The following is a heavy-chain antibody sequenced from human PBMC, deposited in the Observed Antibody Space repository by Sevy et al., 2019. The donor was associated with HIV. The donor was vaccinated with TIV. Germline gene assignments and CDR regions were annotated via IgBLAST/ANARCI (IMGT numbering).Heavy chain of an antibody. CDR2: MKQDGSEE. J-gene: IGHJ4*01. Sequence: RGSLRLSCAASGFSFSIYWMSWVRQAPGKGLEWVATMKQDGSEEDYVDSVKGRFTISRDNAKNSLFLQMNSLSAEDTAVYYCVREGLGGYSYSLDYWGHGTLVTVSS. V-gene: IGHV3-7*01. CDR3: VREGLGGYSYSLDY. D-gene: IGHD5-18*01. CDR1: GFSFSIYW.